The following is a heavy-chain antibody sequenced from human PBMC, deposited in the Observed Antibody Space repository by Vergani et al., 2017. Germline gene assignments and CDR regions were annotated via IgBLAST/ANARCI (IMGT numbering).Heavy chain of an antibody. V-gene: IGHV3-21*01. CDR3: AREVSYVDYPDY. Sequence: VQLVESGGGVVQPGRSLRLSCAASGFTFSSYSMNWVRQAPGKGLEWVSSISSSSSYIYYADSVKGRFTISRDNAKNSLYMQMNSLRAEDTAVYYCAREVSYVDYPDYWGQGTLVTVSS. CDR1: GFTFSSYS. J-gene: IGHJ4*02. CDR2: ISSSSSYI. D-gene: IGHD1-26*01.